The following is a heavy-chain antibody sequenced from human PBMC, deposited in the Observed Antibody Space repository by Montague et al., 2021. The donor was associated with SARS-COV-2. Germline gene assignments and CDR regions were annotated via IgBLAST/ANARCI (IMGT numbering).Heavy chain of an antibody. J-gene: IGHJ6*02. CDR2: ISGDGGKT. CDR3: AKGTYFYDSSGYYPESHHSYFDGMDV. V-gene: IGHV3-43*02. Sequence: SLRLSCAASGFTFDDYVMYWVRQPPGKGLEWVSLISGDGGKTYYADSVKGRFTTSRDNGKNSLYLQMNSLGTEDTALYHCAKGTYFYDSSGYYPESHHSYFDGMDVWGQGTTVTVSS. CDR1: GFTFDDYV. D-gene: IGHD3-22*01.